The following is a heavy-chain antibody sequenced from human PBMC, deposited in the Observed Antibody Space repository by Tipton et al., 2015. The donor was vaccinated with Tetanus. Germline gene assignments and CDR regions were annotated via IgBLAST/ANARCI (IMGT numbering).Heavy chain of an antibody. D-gene: IGHD1-14*01. CDR2: IIPIYGSV. V-gene: IGHV1-69*06. CDR1: EGTHY. Sequence: QSGAEVKKPGSSVKISCEISEGTHYISWVRQAPGQGLEWMGGIIPIYGSVEYAQRFQGRLTLTADRSTSTLYMELTSLTSEDTAIYYCARDGTNRAPGLEDWGQGTRVTVSS. J-gene: IGHJ4*02. CDR3: ARDGTNRAPGLED.